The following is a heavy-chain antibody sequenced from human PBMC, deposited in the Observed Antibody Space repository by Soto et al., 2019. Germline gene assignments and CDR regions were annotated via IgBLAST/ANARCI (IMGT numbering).Heavy chain of an antibody. V-gene: IGHV4-4*02. D-gene: IGHD4-17*01. Sequence: QVQLQESGPGLVKPSGTLSLTCAVSSGSISSSNWWSWVRQPPGKGLEWIGEIYHSGSTNYNPSLKSRVTISVDKSKNQFSLKLSSVTAADTAVYYCARAWGYGDYYNWFDPWGQGTLVTVSS. CDR2: IYHSGST. J-gene: IGHJ5*02. CDR3: ARAWGYGDYYNWFDP. CDR1: SGSISSSNW.